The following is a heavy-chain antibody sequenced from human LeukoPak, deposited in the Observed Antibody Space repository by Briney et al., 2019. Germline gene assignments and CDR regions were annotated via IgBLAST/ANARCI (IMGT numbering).Heavy chain of an antibody. Sequence: GGSLRLSCAASGFTFSSYAMSWVRQAPGEGLEWVSAISGSGGSTYYADSVKGRFTFSRDNSKNTLYLQMNSLRAEDTAVYYCAKGKYSGYDLNNWFDPWGQGTLVTVSP. CDR1: GFTFSSYA. CDR3: AKGKYSGYDLNNWFDP. D-gene: IGHD5-12*01. J-gene: IGHJ5*02. V-gene: IGHV3-23*01. CDR2: ISGSGGST.